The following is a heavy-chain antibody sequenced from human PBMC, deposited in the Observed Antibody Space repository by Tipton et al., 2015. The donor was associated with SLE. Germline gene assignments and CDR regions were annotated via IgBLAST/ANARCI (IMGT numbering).Heavy chain of an antibody. V-gene: IGHV5-51*03. CDR2: TYPGDSDT. CDR1: GYTFTDYW. Sequence: VQLVQSGAEMRKPGESLTISCKGSGYTFTDYWIAWVRQTPERGLELMGITYPGDSDTRYSPSFQGQVTISADKSISTAYLQWSSLRASDTAMYYCARVEVGASISNFDYWGQGTLVTVSS. J-gene: IGHJ4*02. D-gene: IGHD3-3*02. CDR3: ARVEVGASISNFDY.